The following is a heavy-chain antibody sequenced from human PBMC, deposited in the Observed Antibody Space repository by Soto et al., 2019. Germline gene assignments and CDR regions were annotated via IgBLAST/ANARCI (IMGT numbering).Heavy chain of an antibody. CDR1: GYTFTSYG. CDR3: ARAEMATSRAEGPLYYYGMDV. D-gene: IGHD5-12*01. V-gene: IGHV1-18*01. Sequence: QVQLVQSGAEVKKPGASVKVSCKASGYTFTSYGISWVRQAPGQGLEWMGWISAYNGNTNYAQKLQGRVTMTTDTSTSTAYTELRSLRSDDTAVYYCARAEMATSRAEGPLYYYGMDVWGQGTTVTVSS. CDR2: ISAYNGNT. J-gene: IGHJ6*02.